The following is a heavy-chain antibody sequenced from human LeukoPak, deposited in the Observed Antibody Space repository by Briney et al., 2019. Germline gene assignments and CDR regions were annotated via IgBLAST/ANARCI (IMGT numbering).Heavy chain of an antibody. Sequence: ASVKVSCKASGYTFTGYYMHWVRQAPGQGLEWMGWINPNSGGTNYAQKFQGRVTMTRDTSISTAYMELSRLRSDDTAVYYCARDTIAAAGTCVYWGQGTLVTISS. D-gene: IGHD6-13*01. CDR2: INPNSGGT. CDR3: ARDTIAAAGTCVY. CDR1: GYTFTGYY. V-gene: IGHV1-2*02. J-gene: IGHJ4*02.